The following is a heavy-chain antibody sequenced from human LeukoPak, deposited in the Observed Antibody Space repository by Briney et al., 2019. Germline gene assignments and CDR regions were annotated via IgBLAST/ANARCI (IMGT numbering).Heavy chain of an antibody. V-gene: IGHV1-2*02. D-gene: IGHD5-12*01. Sequence: ASVKVSRKASGYTFTGYYMHWVRQAPGQGLEWMGWINPNSGVTNYAQKFQGRVTMTRDTSISTAYMELSRLRSDDTAVYYCARVLDSGYPVWDCWGQGTLVTVSS. CDR2: INPNSGVT. CDR3: ARVLDSGYPVWDC. J-gene: IGHJ4*02. CDR1: GYTFTGYY.